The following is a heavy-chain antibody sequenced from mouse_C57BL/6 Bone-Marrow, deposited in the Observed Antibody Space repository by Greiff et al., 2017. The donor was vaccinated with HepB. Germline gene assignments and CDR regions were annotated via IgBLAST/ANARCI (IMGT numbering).Heavy chain of an antibody. CDR1: GFSLTSYG. V-gene: IGHV2-6-1*01. CDR3: ARQGTTVVAEGYFDV. Sequence: VKLVESGPGLVAPSQSLSITCTVSGFSLTSYGVHWVRQPPGKGLEWLVVIWSDGSTTYNSALKSRLSISKDNSKSQVFLKMNSLQTDDTAMYYCARQGTTVVAEGYFDVWGTGTTVTVSS. CDR2: IWSDGST. D-gene: IGHD1-1*01. J-gene: IGHJ1*03.